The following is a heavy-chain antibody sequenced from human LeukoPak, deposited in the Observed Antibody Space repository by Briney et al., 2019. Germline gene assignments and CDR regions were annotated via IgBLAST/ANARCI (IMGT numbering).Heavy chain of an antibody. D-gene: IGHD6-19*01. CDR3: ARGRAVRYSSGWYYYYYYMDV. V-gene: IGHV4-34*01. CDR1: GGSFSGYY. Sequence: PSETLSLTCAVYGGSFSGYYWSWIRQPPGKGLEWIGEINHSGSTNYNPSLKSRVTISVDTSKNQFSLKLSSVTAADTAVYYCARGRAVRYSSGWYYYYYYMDVWGKGTTVTVSS. J-gene: IGHJ6*03. CDR2: INHSGST.